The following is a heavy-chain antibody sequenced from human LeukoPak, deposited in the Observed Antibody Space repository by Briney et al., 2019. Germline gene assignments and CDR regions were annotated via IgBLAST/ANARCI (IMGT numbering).Heavy chain of an antibody. D-gene: IGHD5-12*01. CDR1: GFTFNNYN. Sequence: GGSLRLSCATSGFTFNNYNMNWVRQAPGRALEWVSSITSSGTYIFYADSVKGRFTISRDNAKNSLYLQMNSLRAEDTAVYYCARDHSGYPRVVAFDIWGQGTMVTVSS. J-gene: IGHJ3*02. CDR3: ARDHSGYPRVVAFDI. CDR2: ITSSGTYI. V-gene: IGHV3-21*01.